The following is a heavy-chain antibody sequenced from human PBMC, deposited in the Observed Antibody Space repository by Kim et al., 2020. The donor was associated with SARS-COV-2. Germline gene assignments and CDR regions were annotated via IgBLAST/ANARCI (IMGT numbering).Heavy chain of an antibody. CDR1: GGSFSGYY. V-gene: IGHV4-34*01. CDR3: ARAIVGATRRRGWFDP. J-gene: IGHJ5*02. CDR2: INHSGST. D-gene: IGHD1-26*01. Sequence: SETLSLTCAVYGGSFSGYYWSWIRQPPGKGLEWIGEINHSGSTNYNPSLKSRVTISVDTSKNQFSLKLSSVTAADTAVYYCARAIVGATRRRGWFDPWGQRTLVTVSS.